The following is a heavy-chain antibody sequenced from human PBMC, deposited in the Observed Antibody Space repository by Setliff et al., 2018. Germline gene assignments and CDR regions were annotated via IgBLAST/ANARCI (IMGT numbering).Heavy chain of an antibody. Sequence: SVKVSCKASGGTFSSYAISWVRQAPGQGLEWMGGIIPILGIANYAQKFQGRVTITADKSTSTAYMELRSLRSEDTAVYYCARRRSSSWYRPYYGMDVWGQGTTVTVSS. V-gene: IGHV1-69*10. CDR3: ARRRSSSWYRPYYGMDV. D-gene: IGHD6-13*01. J-gene: IGHJ6*02. CDR1: GGTFSSYA. CDR2: IIPILGIA.